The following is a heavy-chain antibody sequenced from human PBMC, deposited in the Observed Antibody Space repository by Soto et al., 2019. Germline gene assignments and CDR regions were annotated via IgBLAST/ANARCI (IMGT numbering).Heavy chain of an antibody. D-gene: IGHD6-13*01. Sequence: EVQLVESGGGLVQPGGSLRLSCAASGFTVSSNYMSWVRQAPGKGLEWVSVIYSGGSTYYADSVTGRSTISRDNANNTLYLQMNSLRAEDTAVYYCARDSDSWVFDPWGQGTLVTVSS. CDR3: ARDSDSWVFDP. CDR2: IYSGGST. CDR1: GFTVSSNY. J-gene: IGHJ5*02. V-gene: IGHV3-66*01.